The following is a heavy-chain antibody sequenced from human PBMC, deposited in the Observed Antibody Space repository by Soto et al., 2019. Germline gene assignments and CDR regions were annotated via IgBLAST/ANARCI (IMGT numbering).Heavy chain of an antibody. CDR1: GYSFSSYW. Sequence: GESLKISCKASGYSFSSYWIGWVRQIPGKGLEWMGIIFPDDSETRYSPSFQGKVSISVDKSITTAYLQWSSLKASDTAMYYCARRISDPSGYRYFDFWGQGTLVTVSS. CDR2: IFPDDSET. V-gene: IGHV5-51*01. D-gene: IGHD5-12*01. J-gene: IGHJ4*02. CDR3: ARRISDPSGYRYFDF.